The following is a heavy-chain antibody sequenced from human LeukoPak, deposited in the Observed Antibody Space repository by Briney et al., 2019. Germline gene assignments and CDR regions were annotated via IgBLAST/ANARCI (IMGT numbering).Heavy chain of an antibody. Sequence: GRSLRLSCAASGFTFSSHTMHWVRQAPGKGLEWVALILSDGSNKYYTDSVRGRFTISRDNSKNTLYLQMNSLRTEDTAVYFCARDLGYNYGHGLDYWGRGTLVTVSS. CDR3: ARDLGYNYGHGLDY. D-gene: IGHD1-1*01. CDR1: GFTFSSHT. CDR2: ILSDGSNK. V-gene: IGHV3-30-3*01. J-gene: IGHJ4*02.